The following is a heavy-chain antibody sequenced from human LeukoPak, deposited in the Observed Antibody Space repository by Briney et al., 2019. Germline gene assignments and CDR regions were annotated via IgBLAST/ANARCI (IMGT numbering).Heavy chain of an antibody. J-gene: IGHJ5*02. V-gene: IGHV4-34*01. Sequence: SETLSLTCAVYGGSFSGYYWSWIRQPPGKGLEWIGEINHSGSTNYNPSLKSRVTISVDTSKNQFSLKLSSVTAADTAVYYCARAVRYCSSTSCYTTGLVNNWFDPWGQGTLVTVSS. CDR3: ARAVRYCSSTSCYTTGLVNNWFDP. D-gene: IGHD2-2*02. CDR1: GGSFSGYY. CDR2: INHSGST.